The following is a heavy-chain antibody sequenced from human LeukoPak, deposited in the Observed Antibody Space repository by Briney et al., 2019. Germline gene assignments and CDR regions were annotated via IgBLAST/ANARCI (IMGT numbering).Heavy chain of an antibody. V-gene: IGHV4-59*01. Sequence: SETLSLTCTVSGGSISSYYWSWIRQPPGEGLEWIGYIYYSGSTNYNPSLRSRVIMSVDTSKNQISLNLSSVTAADTAVYYCARDSRSLGVTTVTRRFDYWGQGTLVTVSS. CDR2: IYYSGST. CDR3: ARDSRSLGVTTVTRRFDY. CDR1: GGSISSYY. D-gene: IGHD4-17*01. J-gene: IGHJ4*02.